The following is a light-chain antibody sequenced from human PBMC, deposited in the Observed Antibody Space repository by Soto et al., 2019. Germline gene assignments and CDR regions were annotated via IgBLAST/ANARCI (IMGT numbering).Light chain of an antibody. CDR1: QSISSW. J-gene: IGKJ2*02. V-gene: IGKV1-5*03. Sequence: DIQMTQSPSTLSASVGDRVTITCRARQSISSWLAWYQQKPGKAPKLLIYKASSLESGVPSRLSGSGSGTEFTLTISSLQPDDFAKYYCQHYNSSSRTFGPGTKLEIK. CDR3: QHYNSSSRT. CDR2: KAS.